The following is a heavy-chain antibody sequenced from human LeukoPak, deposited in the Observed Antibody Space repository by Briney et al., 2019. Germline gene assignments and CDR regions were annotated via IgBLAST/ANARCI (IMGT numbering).Heavy chain of an antibody. Sequence: GGSLRLSCAASGFTFSSYAMSWVRQAPGKGLEWVSAISGSGAPTYYADSVKGRFTISRDTPKNTLYLQMNSLRVEDTAVYYCAKGLQRTPYYYYGMDVWGQGTTVTVSS. CDR2: ISGSGAPT. CDR3: AKGLQRTPYYYYGMDV. D-gene: IGHD2-2*01. CDR1: GFTFSSYA. J-gene: IGHJ6*02. V-gene: IGHV3-23*01.